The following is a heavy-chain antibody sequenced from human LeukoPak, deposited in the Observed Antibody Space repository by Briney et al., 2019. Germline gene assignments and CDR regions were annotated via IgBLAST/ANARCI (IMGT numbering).Heavy chain of an antibody. V-gene: IGHV4-39*01. CDR1: GGSIISSSYY. D-gene: IGHD2-2*01. CDR2: IYYSGST. Sequence: PSETLSLTCTVSGGSIISSSYYWGWIRQPPGKGLEWIGSIYYSGSTYYNPSLKSRVTISVDTSKNQFSLKLSSVTAADTAVYYCARSEYRCGLITSCYAGCFDPWGQGTSVTVSS. CDR3: ARSEYRCGLITSCYAGCFDP. J-gene: IGHJ5*02.